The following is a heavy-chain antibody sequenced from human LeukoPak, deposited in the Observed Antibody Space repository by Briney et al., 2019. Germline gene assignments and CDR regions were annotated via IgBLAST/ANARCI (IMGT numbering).Heavy chain of an antibody. J-gene: IGHJ4*02. CDR2: IYYSGST. V-gene: IGHV4-31*03. Sequence: SETLSLTCTAFSGSISSTSYYWSWIRQHPGKGLEWIGYIYYSGSTYYTPSLKSRLTISVDTSKNQFSLKLSSVTAADTAVYYCARDRTGDSSGYFDYWGQGTLVTVSS. CDR1: SGSISSTSYY. D-gene: IGHD3-22*01. CDR3: ARDRTGDSSGYFDY.